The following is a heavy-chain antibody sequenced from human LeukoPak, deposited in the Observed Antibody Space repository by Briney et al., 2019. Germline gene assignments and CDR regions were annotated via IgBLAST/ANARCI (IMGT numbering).Heavy chain of an antibody. CDR1: GGSISSGSYY. V-gene: IGHV4-61*02. Sequence: PSETRSLTCTVSGGSISSGSYYWSWIRQPAGKGLEWIGRIYTSGSTNYNPSLKSRVTISVDTSKNQFSLKLSSVTAADTAVYYCASEVIAVAAALGFDYYYYMDVWGKGTTVTVSS. D-gene: IGHD6-19*01. CDR3: ASEVIAVAAALGFDYYYYMDV. CDR2: IYTSGST. J-gene: IGHJ6*03.